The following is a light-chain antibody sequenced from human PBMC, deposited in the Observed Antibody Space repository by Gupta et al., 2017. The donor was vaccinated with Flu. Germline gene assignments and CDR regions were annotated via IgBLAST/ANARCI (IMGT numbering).Light chain of an antibody. Sequence: DIQLTQSPSFLSASVADRVTIPCRASQGISSYLSWYQQKPGKAPKLLIYAASTLQSGVPSRFISSRSCTAYTPITSSLQPADDATDYCRQLNSYLALTLGEGTKVEIK. CDR3: RQLNSYLALT. CDR1: QGISSY. CDR2: AAS. J-gene: IGKJ4*01. V-gene: IGKV1-9*01.